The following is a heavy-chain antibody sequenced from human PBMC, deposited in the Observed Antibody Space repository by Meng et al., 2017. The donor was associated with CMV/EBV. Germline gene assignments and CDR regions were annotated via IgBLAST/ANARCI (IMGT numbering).Heavy chain of an antibody. D-gene: IGHD3-3*01. CDR3: ARVIGDYDFWSGYSLYYYYGMDV. CDR1: GFTFSSYW. Sequence: GGSLRLSCAASGFTFSSYWMSWVRQAPGKGLEWVANIKQDGSAKYYVDSVKGRFTISRDNAKNSLYLQMNSLRAEDTAVYYCARVIGDYDFWSGYSLYYYYGMDVWGQGTTVTVSS. J-gene: IGHJ6*02. V-gene: IGHV3-7*01. CDR2: IKQDGSAK.